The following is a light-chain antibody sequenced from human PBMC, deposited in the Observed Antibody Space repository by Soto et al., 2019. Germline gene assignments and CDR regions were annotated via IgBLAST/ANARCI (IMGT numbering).Light chain of an antibody. Sequence: DIQMTQSPSTLSASVGDRVTITCRASQNIDTALAWYQQKPGKAPNLLIYRASNLESGVPSRFSGSGSGTEFTLAISSLQPDDFATYYCQQYGIFLTFGQGTKLDIK. J-gene: IGKJ2*01. V-gene: IGKV1-5*03. CDR3: QQYGIFLT. CDR1: QNIDTA. CDR2: RAS.